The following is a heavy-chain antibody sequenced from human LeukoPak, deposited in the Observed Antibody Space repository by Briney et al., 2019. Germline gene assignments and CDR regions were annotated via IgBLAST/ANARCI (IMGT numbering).Heavy chain of an antibody. CDR1: GDSISSGGYS. Sequence: SETLSLTCAVSGDSISSGGYSWSWIRRPPGKGLEWIAYIHDSGSTYNNPSLKTRLSISIDTSKNQFSLKLNSVTAADTAVYYCARVVAAAGNNWFDPWGQGTLVTVSS. V-gene: IGHV4-30-4*07. CDR3: ARVVAAAGNNWFDP. D-gene: IGHD6-13*01. CDR2: IHDSGST. J-gene: IGHJ5*02.